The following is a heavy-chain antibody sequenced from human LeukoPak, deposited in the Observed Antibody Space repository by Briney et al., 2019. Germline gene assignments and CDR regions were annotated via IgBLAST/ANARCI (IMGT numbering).Heavy chain of an antibody. CDR3: ARDGRSGSNYGRVDY. Sequence: RPGGSLRLSCAASGFTFDDYGMSWVRQAPGKGLEWVSGINWNGGSTGYADSVKGRFTISRDNSKNTLYLQMNSLRAEDTAVYYCARDGRSGSNYGRVDYWGQGTLVTVSS. J-gene: IGHJ4*02. CDR1: GFTFDDYG. D-gene: IGHD1-26*01. CDR2: INWNGGST. V-gene: IGHV3-20*04.